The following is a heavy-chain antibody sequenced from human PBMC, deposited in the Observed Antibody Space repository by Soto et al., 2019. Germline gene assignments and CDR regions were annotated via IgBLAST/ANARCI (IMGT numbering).Heavy chain of an antibody. V-gene: IGHV3-7*01. CDR2: IKQDGSEK. CDR1: GFTFSSYW. Sequence: PGGSLRLSCAASGFTFSSYWMSWVRQAPGKGLEWVANIKQDGSEKYYVDSVKGRFTISRDNAKNSLYLQMNSLRAEDTAVYYCARDEMNVLVGASDTWGQGTMVTVSS. J-gene: IGHJ3*02. CDR3: ARDEMNVLVGASDT. D-gene: IGHD2-8*02.